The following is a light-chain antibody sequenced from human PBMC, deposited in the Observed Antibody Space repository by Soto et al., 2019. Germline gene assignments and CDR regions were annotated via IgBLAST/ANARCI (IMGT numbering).Light chain of an antibody. V-gene: IGLV2-8*02. CDR2: EVN. CDR3: ISYAGSNRV. CDR1: SSDLGAYNY. Sequence: QSVLTQPPSASRSPGQSVTISCTGTSSDLGAYNYVSWYQQHPGKAPKLMIYEVNKRPSGVPDRFSGSKSGNTASLTVSGLQAEDEADYYCISYAGSNRVFGTGTKVTVL. J-gene: IGLJ1*01.